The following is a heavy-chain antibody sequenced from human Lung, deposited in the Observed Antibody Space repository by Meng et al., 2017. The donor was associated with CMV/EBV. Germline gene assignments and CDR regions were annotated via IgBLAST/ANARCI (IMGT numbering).Heavy chain of an antibody. CDR1: GGSISSSNW. CDR3: ASFPPPGKQWLVTDY. CDR2: IYHSGST. D-gene: IGHD6-19*01. V-gene: IGHV4-4*02. Sequence: VRLKESGPGLVKPSGTLSLTCAVSGGSISSSNWWSWVRQPPGKGLEWIGEIYHSGSTNYNPSLKSRVTISVDKSKNQFSLKLSSVTAADTAVYYRASFPPPGKQWLVTDYWGQGTLVTVSS. J-gene: IGHJ4*02.